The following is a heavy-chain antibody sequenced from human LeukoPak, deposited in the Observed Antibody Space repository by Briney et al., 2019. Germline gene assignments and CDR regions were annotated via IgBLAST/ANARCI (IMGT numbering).Heavy chain of an antibody. V-gene: IGHV1-2*02. CDR3: ARWDTAMAKGLDY. CDR2: INPNSGGT. D-gene: IGHD5-18*01. CDR1: GYTFTGYY. J-gene: IGHJ4*02. Sequence: ASVKVSCKASGYTFTGYYMHWVRRAPGQGLEWMGWINPNSGGTNYAQKFQGRVTMTRDTSISTAYMELSRLRSDDTAVYYCARWDTAMAKGLDYWGQGTLVTVSS.